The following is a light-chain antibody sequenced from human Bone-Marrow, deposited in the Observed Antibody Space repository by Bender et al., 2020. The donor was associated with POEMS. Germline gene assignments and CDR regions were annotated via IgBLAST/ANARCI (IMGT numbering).Light chain of an antibody. CDR3: SSYAGRNILV. V-gene: IGLV2-14*03. J-gene: IGLJ2*01. Sequence: QSALTQPASVSGSPGQSITISCIGTSSDVGAYNYVSWYQQYTGKAPKLIIYDLSHPPSGVSHLFSCSTSGHAASLTISVLQVEDASDYYCSSYAGRNILVFGGGTKLTVL. CDR1: SSDVGAYNY. CDR2: DLS.